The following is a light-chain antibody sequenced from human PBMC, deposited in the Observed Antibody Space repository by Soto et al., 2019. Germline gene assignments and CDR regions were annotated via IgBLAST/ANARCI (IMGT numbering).Light chain of an antibody. CDR3: QQANSFPLT. Sequence: DIQMTQSPSSVSASVGDRVSITCRASQGISNWLAWYQQKPGSAPKLLIYPVSSLQSGVPSRFSGTGSGTDLTLTISSLQPEDYATYYFQQANSFPLTFGGGTKVEIK. J-gene: IGKJ4*01. CDR1: QGISNW. CDR2: PVS. V-gene: IGKV1-12*01.